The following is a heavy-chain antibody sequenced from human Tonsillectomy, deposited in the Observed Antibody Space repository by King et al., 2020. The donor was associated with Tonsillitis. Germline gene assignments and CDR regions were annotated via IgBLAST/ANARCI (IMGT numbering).Heavy chain of an antibody. CDR3: VKDPVEMAAIREGWFDP. D-gene: IGHD5-24*01. CDR1: GFTFSNYV. V-gene: IGHV3-64D*06. CDR2: ISGNGGST. Sequence: QLVQSGGGLVQPGGSLRLSCSGSGFTFSNYVMHRVRQAPGKGLEYVSAISGNGGSTYYADSVKGRFTISRDNSKNTLYLQMSSLRAEDTAVYYCVKDPVEMAAIREGWFDPWGQGTLVTVSS. J-gene: IGHJ5*02.